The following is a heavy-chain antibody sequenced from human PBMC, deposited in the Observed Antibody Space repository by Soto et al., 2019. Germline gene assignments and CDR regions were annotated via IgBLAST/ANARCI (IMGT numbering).Heavy chain of an antibody. J-gene: IGHJ4*02. CDR1: GFTFSSYG. CDR2: ITSSSNIR. D-gene: IGHD1-20*01. V-gene: IGHV3-48*01. Sequence: PGGSLRLSCAASGFTFSSYGMNWVRQAPGKGLEWVSYITSSSNIRNHADSVKGRFTISRDNAKNSLYLQMNSLRAEDTAVYYCARVGISGTPRILDYWGQGTLVTVSS. CDR3: ARVGISGTPRILDY.